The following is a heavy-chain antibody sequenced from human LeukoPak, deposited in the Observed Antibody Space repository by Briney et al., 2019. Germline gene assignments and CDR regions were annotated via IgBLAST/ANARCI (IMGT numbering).Heavy chain of an antibody. CDR3: ARGRGRWLQLNPYFDY. D-gene: IGHD5-24*01. V-gene: IGHV4-59*11. J-gene: IGHJ4*02. CDR1: GGSISSHY. Sequence: SETLSLTCTVSGGSISSHYWSWLRQPTGKGLEWIGYIYYSGSTNYNPSLKSRVTISVDPSKNQFSLKLSSVTAADTAVYYCARGRGRWLQLNPYFDYWGQGTLVTVSS. CDR2: IYYSGST.